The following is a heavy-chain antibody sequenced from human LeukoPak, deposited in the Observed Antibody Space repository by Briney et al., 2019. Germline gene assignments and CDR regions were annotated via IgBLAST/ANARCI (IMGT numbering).Heavy chain of an antibody. J-gene: IGHJ4*02. V-gene: IGHV3-23*01. CDR1: GFTFNNYA. CDR3: AKETASDFGGAVDY. CDR2: ISSGGST. Sequence: GGSLRLSCAASGFTFNNYAMSWVRQAPGKGLEWVSAISSGGSTYYTDSVKGRFTISRDNSKNTLYLQINSLRAEDTAVYYCAKETASDFGGAVDYWGRGTLVTVSS. D-gene: IGHD3-10*01.